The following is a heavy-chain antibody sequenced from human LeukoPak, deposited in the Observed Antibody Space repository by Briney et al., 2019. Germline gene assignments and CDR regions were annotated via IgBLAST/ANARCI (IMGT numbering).Heavy chain of an antibody. V-gene: IGHV1-18*01. D-gene: IGHD6-19*01. Sequence: ASVKVSCKASGYTFTSYGITWVRQAPGQGLEWMGWINTYNGNTNYEQRLQGRVTMTTDTSTNTAYMELRGLRSDDTAIYYCARNSHGYGSGWQQFNFDYWGQGTLVTVS. CDR1: GYTFTSYG. CDR2: INTYNGNT. J-gene: IGHJ4*02. CDR3: ARNSHGYGSGWQQFNFDY.